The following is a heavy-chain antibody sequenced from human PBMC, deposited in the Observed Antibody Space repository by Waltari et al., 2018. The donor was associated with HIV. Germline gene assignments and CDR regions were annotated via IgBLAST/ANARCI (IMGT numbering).Heavy chain of an antibody. CDR1: GYTLSSYY. Sequence: QVQLVQSGAEVKKPGASVTFSCKASGYTLSSYYMQWVRPAPGQGLEWMGRIDLNSGGANYAQNFQDRVTMTRDTSISTAYMEVRSLTSDDTAVYYCARDRVSGGHDWWFDLWGRGTLVTVSS. CDR2: IDLNSGGA. V-gene: IGHV1-2*06. CDR3: ARDRVSGGHDWWFDL. J-gene: IGHJ2*01. D-gene: IGHD2-15*01.